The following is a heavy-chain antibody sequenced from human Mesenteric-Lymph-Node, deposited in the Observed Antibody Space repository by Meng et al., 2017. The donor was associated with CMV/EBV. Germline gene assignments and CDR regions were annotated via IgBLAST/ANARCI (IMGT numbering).Heavy chain of an antibody. J-gene: IGHJ3*02. D-gene: IGHD2-2*01. CDR2: IKYTGST. V-gene: IGHV4-34*01. Sequence: SETLSLTCAVYGGSFSGYYWNWVRQSPGKGLEWIGEIKYTGSTNYNPSLKSRVTISVDTSKNQFSLKLSFVTAADTAVYYCARRRIVVIPAAPLPRPFDIWGQGTMVTVSS. CDR1: GGSFSGYY. CDR3: ARRRIVVIPAAPLPRPFDI.